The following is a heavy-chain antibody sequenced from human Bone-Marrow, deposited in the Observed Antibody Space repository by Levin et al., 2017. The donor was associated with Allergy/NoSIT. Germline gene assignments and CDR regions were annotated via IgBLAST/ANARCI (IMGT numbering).Heavy chain of an antibody. Sequence: GGSLRLSCSVSGFTFSNFWMHWVRQAPGKGLVWVARINSDESSASYADSVKGRFTISRDNAKNTLYLQLNSLRVEDPAVYYCAREPWWWGQGTLVTVSS. V-gene: IGHV3-74*01. CDR2: INSDESSA. CDR1: GFTFSNFW. CDR3: AREPWW. D-gene: IGHD2-8*02. J-gene: IGHJ4*02.